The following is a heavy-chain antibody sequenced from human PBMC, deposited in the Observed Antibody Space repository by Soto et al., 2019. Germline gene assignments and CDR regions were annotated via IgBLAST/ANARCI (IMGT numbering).Heavy chain of an antibody. Sequence: GGSLRLSCAASGFTFSSYAMTWVRQAPGKGLEWVSSISGSSGGTYYADSVKGRFTIFRDNAENTLYLQMNSLRAEDTAVYHCARLVDGAGTDYWGQGTLVTVSS. CDR2: ISGSSGGT. CDR1: GFTFSSYA. V-gene: IGHV3-23*01. D-gene: IGHD1-26*01. CDR3: ARLVDGAGTDY. J-gene: IGHJ4*02.